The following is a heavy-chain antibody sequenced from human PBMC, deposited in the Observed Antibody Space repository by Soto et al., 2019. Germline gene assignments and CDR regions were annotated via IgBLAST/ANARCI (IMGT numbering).Heavy chain of an antibody. D-gene: IGHD6-6*01. CDR3: ARDLAARPCSWFDP. Sequence: ASVKVSCKASGYTFTSYGISWVRQAPGQGLEWMGWISAYNGNTNYAQKLQGRVTMTTDTSTCTAYMELRSLRSDDTAVYYCARDLAARPCSWFDPWGQGTLVTVSS. CDR1: GYTFTSYG. V-gene: IGHV1-18*01. J-gene: IGHJ5*02. CDR2: ISAYNGNT.